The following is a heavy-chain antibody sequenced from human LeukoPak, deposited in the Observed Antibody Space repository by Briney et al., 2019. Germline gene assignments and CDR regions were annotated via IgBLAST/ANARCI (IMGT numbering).Heavy chain of an antibody. V-gene: IGHV4-61*02. Sequence: PSETLSLTCTVSGDSITRGTYYWNWIRQPAGKGLEWIGRIHTSSRVNYNPSLKSRVTISIDTSRNLVSLRLTSVTAAEAVVYYCARDRGNGDYGDYFDSWGQGTLVSVSS. CDR1: GDSITRGTYY. CDR2: IHTSSRV. CDR3: ARDRGNGDYGDYFDS. J-gene: IGHJ4*02. D-gene: IGHD4-17*01.